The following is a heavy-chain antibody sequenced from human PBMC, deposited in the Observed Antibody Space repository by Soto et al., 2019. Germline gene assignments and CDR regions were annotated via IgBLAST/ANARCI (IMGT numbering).Heavy chain of an antibody. V-gene: IGHV3-53*01. D-gene: IGHD5-18*01. Sequence: GGSLRLSCAASGFTVSSNYMSWVRQAPGKGLEWVSVIYSGGSTYYADSVKGRFTISRDNSKNTLYLQMNILRAEDTAVYYCARAAGYSYGYAFDIWGQGTMVTVSS. J-gene: IGHJ3*02. CDR2: IYSGGST. CDR1: GFTVSSNY. CDR3: ARAAGYSYGYAFDI.